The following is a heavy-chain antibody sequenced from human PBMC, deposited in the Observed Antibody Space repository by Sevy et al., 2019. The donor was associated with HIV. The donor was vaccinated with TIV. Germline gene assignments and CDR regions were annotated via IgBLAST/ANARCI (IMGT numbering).Heavy chain of an antibody. D-gene: IGHD3-10*01. CDR2: ISYDEAHK. V-gene: IGHV3-30*18. CDR3: AKDYSAGITFVRGAYRARGDYFDY. Sequence: GGSLRLSCVTSGFTFRTSGMHWVRQSPGKGLEWVAIISYDEAHKNYADSVRGRFSISKDNSKNTLYLQMSSLKTEDTAVYYCAKDYSAGITFVRGAYRARGDYFDYWAREPRSPSPQ. J-gene: IGHJ4*02. CDR1: GFTFRTSG.